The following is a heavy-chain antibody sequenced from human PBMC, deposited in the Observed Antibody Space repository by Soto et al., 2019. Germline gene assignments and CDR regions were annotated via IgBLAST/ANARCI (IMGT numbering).Heavy chain of an antibody. CDR1: GGSISSGGYS. V-gene: IGHV4-30-2*01. CDR3: ARGFPSNFEY. J-gene: IGHJ4*02. CDR2: IYHSGSA. D-gene: IGHD3-10*01. Sequence: PSETLSLTCAVSGGSISSGGYSWSWIRQPPGKGLEWIGYIYHSGSANYNPSLKRRVTILVDRYKNHFSLKLSSVSVADTAVYYCARGFPSNFEYWGEGTLVTVCS.